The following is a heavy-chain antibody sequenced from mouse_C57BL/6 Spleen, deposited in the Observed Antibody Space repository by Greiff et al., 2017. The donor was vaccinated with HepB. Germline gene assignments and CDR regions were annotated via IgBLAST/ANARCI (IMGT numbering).Heavy chain of an antibody. CDR1: GYTFTSYW. V-gene: IGHV1-64*01. Sequence: QVQLQQPGAELVKPGASVKLSCKASGYTFTSYWMHWVKQRPGQGIEWIGMIHPNSGSTNYNEKFKSKATLTVDKSSSTAYMQLSSLTSEDSAVYYCARDGYGPGFAYWGQGTLVTVSA. J-gene: IGHJ3*01. CDR3: ARDGYGPGFAY. D-gene: IGHD2-2*01. CDR2: IHPNSGST.